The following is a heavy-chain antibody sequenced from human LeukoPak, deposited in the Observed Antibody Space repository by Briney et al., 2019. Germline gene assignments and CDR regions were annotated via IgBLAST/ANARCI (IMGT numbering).Heavy chain of an antibody. J-gene: IGHJ4*02. Sequence: KSSQTLSLTCKVSGDSISSSTCNWSWIRQPPGKGLEWIGYISQSGNSYFTPSLKSRATISVDRSKNHFSLTLSVTAADTAVYYCARDQVDYDIPDHFDYWGKGTLVAVSS. CDR2: ISQSGNS. CDR3: ARDQVDYDIPDHFDY. D-gene: IGHD3-22*01. V-gene: IGHV4-30-2*01. CDR1: GDSISSSTCN.